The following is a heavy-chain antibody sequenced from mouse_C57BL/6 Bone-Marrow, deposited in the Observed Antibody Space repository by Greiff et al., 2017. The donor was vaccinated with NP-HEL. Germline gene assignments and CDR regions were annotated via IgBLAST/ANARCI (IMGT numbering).Heavy chain of an antibody. CDR2: ISSGSSTI. CDR3: ARGGVTTCYAMDY. V-gene: IGHV5-17*01. CDR1: GFTFSDYG. J-gene: IGHJ4*01. Sequence: EVMLVESGGGLVKPGGSLKLSCAASGFTFSDYGMHWVRQAPEKGLEWVAYISSGSSTIYYADTVKGRFTISRDNAKNTLFLQMTSLRSEDTAMDYCARGGVTTCYAMDYWGQGTSVTVSS. D-gene: IGHD2-5*01.